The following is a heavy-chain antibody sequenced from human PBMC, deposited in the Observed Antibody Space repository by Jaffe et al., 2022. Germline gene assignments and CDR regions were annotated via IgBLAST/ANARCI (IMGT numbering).Heavy chain of an antibody. V-gene: IGHV3-23*01. CDR2: ISGSGGST. Sequence: EVQLLESGGGLVQPGGSLRLSCAASGFTFSSYAMSWVRQAPGKGLEWVSAISGSGGSTYYADSVKGRFTISRDNSKNTLYLQMNSLRAEDTAVYYCAKDNSYDILTGYYNWFDPWGQGTLVTVSS. D-gene: IGHD3-9*01. J-gene: IGHJ5*02. CDR3: AKDNSYDILTGYYNWFDP. CDR1: GFTFSSYA.